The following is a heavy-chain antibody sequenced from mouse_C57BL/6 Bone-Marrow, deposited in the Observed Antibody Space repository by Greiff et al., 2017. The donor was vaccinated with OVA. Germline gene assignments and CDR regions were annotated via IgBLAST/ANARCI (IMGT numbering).Heavy chain of an antibody. CDR2: IYPRSGNT. D-gene: IGHD1-1*01. Sequence: QVQLQQSGAELARPGASVKLSCKASGYTFTSYGISWVKQRTGQGLEWIGEIYPRSGNTYYNEKFKGKATLTADKSSSTAYMELRSLTSEDSAVDFCARDPYYYGSSSYAMDYWGQGTSVTVSS. J-gene: IGHJ4*01. V-gene: IGHV1-81*01. CDR3: ARDPYYYGSSSYAMDY. CDR1: GYTFTSYG.